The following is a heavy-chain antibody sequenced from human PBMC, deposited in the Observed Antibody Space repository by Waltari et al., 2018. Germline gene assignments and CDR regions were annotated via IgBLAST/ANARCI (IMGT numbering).Heavy chain of an antibody. J-gene: IGHJ6*02. CDR2: IIPIFGTA. CDR3: ARDESPTHYYYYGMDV. CDR1: GGTFSSYA. V-gene: IGHV1-69*13. Sequence: QVQLVQSGAEVKKPGSSVKVSCKASGGTFSSYAISWVRQAPGQGLEWMGGIIPIFGTANDAQKFQGRVTSTADESTSTAYMELSSLRSEDTAVYYCARDESPTHYYYYGMDVWGQGTTVTVSS.